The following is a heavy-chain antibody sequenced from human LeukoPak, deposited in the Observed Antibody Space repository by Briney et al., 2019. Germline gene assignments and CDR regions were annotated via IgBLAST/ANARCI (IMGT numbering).Heavy chain of an antibody. CDR1: GFTFSSYG. V-gene: IGHV3-33*01. J-gene: IGHJ4*02. Sequence: GGSLRLSCAASGFTFSSYGMHWVRQAPGKGLEWVAVIWYDGSNKYYADSVKGRFTISRDNSKNTLYLQMNSLRAEDTAVYYCARDQGYDSSGYHDYWGQGTLVTVSS. CDR2: IWYDGSNK. CDR3: ARDQGYDSSGYHDY. D-gene: IGHD3-22*01.